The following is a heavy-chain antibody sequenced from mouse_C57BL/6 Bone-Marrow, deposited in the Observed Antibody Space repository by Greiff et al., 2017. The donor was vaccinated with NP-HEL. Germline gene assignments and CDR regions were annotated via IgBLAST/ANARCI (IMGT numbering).Heavy chain of an antibody. J-gene: IGHJ3*01. D-gene: IGHD1-1*01. CDR2: IYPGDGDA. V-gene: IGHV1-82*01. CDR1: GYAFSSSW. Sequence: QLQQSGPELVKPGASVKISCKASGYAFSSSWMNWVKQRPGKGLEWIGRIYPGDGDANYNGKFKGKATLTADKSSSTAYMQLSSLTSEDSAVYFCALYGEFAYWGQGTLVTVSA. CDR3: ALYGEFAY.